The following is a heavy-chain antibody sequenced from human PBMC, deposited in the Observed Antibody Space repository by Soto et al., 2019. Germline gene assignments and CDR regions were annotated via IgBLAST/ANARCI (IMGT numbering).Heavy chain of an antibody. CDR2: TYSGGST. CDR3: ARDCGGGSCYPALGA. D-gene: IGHD2-15*01. CDR1: GFVVSETY. J-gene: IGHJ5*02. Sequence: EVQVVESGGGLIQPGGSLRLSCAASGFVVSETYMSWVRQAPGRGLQWVSFTYSGGSTYCADSVKGRFTISRDSSRNTLYLQMNSLRVEDTAVYYCARDCGGGSCYPALGAWGQGTLVTVSS. V-gene: IGHV3-53*01.